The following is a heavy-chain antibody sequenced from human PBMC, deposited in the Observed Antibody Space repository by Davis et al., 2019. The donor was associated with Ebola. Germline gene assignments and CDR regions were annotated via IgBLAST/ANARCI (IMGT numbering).Heavy chain of an antibody. V-gene: IGHV1-18*01. CDR3: ARAQFPTTSDH. J-gene: IGHJ4*02. Sequence: ASVKVSCKASGYTFTSYGISWVRQAPGQGLEWMGWISAYNGDTRIAQTFKGRVTMTTDTSTDTAYMELRSLRSDDTAVYYCARAQFPTTSDHWGQGTLVTVSS. CDR1: GYTFTSYG. D-gene: IGHD1-1*01. CDR2: ISAYNGDT.